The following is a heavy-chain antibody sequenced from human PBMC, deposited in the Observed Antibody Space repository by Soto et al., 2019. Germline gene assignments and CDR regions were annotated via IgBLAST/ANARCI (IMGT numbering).Heavy chain of an antibody. CDR1: GYTFTSFP. D-gene: IGHD6-6*01. Sequence: ASVKVSCKTSGYTFTSFPIHWVRQAPGQRLEWVGWINTANGDTKCSEKFQGRVTVTRDTSASTVYMELSSLKSEDTAMFYCTRWSSSASDFWGQGTLVTVS. CDR3: TRWSSSASDF. J-gene: IGHJ4*02. V-gene: IGHV1-3*04. CDR2: INTANGDT.